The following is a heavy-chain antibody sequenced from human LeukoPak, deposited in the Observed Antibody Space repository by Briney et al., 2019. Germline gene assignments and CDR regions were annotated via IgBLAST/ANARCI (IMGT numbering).Heavy chain of an antibody. CDR3: AKVSGYSGYALDY. V-gene: IGHV3-30*02. J-gene: IGHJ4*02. CDR2: IRYDGRNK. Sequence: GGSLRLSCAASGFTFNNFAMHWVRQAPGKGLEWVAFIRYDGRNKYYADSVKGRFTISRDNSKNTLYLQMNSLRAEDMALYYCAKVSGYSGYALDYWGQGTLVTVSS. D-gene: IGHD5-12*01. CDR1: GFTFNNFA.